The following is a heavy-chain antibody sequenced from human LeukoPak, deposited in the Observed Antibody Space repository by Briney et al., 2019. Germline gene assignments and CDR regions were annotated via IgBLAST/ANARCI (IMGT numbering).Heavy chain of an antibody. CDR2: INTDGSST. J-gene: IGHJ3*02. D-gene: IGHD2-21*02. CDR3: ARESSVIVVVTAITNDAFDI. Sequence: GGSLRLSCAASGFTFSNYWMHWVRQAPGKGLVWVSRINTDGSSTSYVDSVKGRFTISRDNAKNSLYLQMNSLRAEDTAVYYCARESSVIVVVTAITNDAFDIWGQGTMVTVSS. CDR1: GFTFSNYW. V-gene: IGHV3-74*01.